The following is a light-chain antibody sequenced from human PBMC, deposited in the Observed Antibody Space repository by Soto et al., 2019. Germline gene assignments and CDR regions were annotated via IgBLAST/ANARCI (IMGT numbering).Light chain of an antibody. Sequence: EIVLTQSPATLSLSPGERATLSCRASQSVGTYLAWYQQKPGQAPRLLIYDASTRATGIPARFSGSGSGTAFSIIISGLEPEDFEVDYCQQRTNWSPLTFGGGTKVEIK. CDR3: QQRTNWSPLT. CDR2: DAS. V-gene: IGKV3-11*01. CDR1: QSVGTY. J-gene: IGKJ4*02.